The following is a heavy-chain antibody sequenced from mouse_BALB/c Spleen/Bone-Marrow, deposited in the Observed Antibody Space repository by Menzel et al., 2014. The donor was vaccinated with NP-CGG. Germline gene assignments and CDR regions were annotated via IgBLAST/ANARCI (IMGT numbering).Heavy chain of an antibody. CDR1: GFNIKDTY. V-gene: IGHV14-3*02. CDR3: ASYVYGYYFDY. D-gene: IGHD2-2*01. J-gene: IGHJ2*01. Sequence: EVQLQQSGAEFVKPGASVKLSCTASGFNIKDTYMHWVKQRPEQGLEWIGRIDPANGNTKYGPKFQGKATITADTSSSTAYLQLSSLTSEDTAVYYCASYVYGYYFDYWGQGTTLTVSS. CDR2: IDPANGNT.